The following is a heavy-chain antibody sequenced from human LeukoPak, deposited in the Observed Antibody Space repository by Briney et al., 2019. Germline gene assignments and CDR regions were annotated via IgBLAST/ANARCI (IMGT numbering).Heavy chain of an antibody. D-gene: IGHD3-16*02. CDR1: GYIFTSYG. CDR2: IHPSTGNP. CDR3: ARAFQSLGGLSLPDY. Sequence: ASVKVSCTASGYIFTSYGISWVRQAPGQGLEWMGWIHPSTGNPTYAQGFTGRFVFSLDTSVSTTYLQISSLKAEDTAVYFCARAFQSLGGLSLPDYWGQGTLLTVSS. V-gene: IGHV7-4-1*02. J-gene: IGHJ4*02.